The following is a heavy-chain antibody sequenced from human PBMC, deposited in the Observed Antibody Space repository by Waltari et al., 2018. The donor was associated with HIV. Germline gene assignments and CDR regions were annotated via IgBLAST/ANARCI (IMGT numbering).Heavy chain of an antibody. CDR2: IYTSGST. V-gene: IGHV4-61*02. CDR3: AREFSRDYVWGSYRPSDAFDI. Sequence: QVQLQESGPGLVKPSQTLSLTCTVSGGSISSGSYYWSWIRQPAGKGLEWIGRIYTSGSTNYNPSLKSRVTISVDTSKNQFSLKLSSVTAADTAVYYCAREFSRDYVWGSYRPSDAFDIWGQGTMVTVSS. D-gene: IGHD3-16*02. CDR1: GGSISSGSYY. J-gene: IGHJ3*02.